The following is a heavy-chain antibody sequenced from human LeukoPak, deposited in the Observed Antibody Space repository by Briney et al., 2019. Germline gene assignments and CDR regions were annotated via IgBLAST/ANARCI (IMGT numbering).Heavy chain of an antibody. CDR2: VFTSGST. Sequence: SETPSLTCIVSGGSISRGSYYWTWIRQPAGKGLEWIGRVFTSGSTDYNPSFQSRVTISVDTSKKQVSLRLSSVTAADTAVYFCASAYSSSWYFNWFDPWGQGTLVTVSS. J-gene: IGHJ5*02. CDR1: GGSISRGSYY. V-gene: IGHV4-61*02. D-gene: IGHD6-13*01. CDR3: ASAYSSSWYFNWFDP.